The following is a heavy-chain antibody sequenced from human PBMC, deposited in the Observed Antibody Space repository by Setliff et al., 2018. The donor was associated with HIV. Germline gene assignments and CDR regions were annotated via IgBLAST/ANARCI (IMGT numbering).Heavy chain of an antibody. J-gene: IGHJ4*02. Sequence: GESLKISCAASGFTFSSYEMNWVRQAPGKGLEWVSYIDSSASTIKYADSVKGRFTISRDNSKNTVYLQMDSLRAEDTAVYYCATLHHDVSTGRAHYFDYWGQGTLVTSPQ. CDR3: ATLHHDVSTGRAHYFDY. CDR1: GFTFSSYE. CDR2: IDSSASTI. V-gene: IGHV3-48*03. D-gene: IGHD3-9*01.